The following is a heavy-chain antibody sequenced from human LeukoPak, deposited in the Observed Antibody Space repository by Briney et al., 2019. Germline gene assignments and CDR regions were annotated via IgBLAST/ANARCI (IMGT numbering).Heavy chain of an antibody. D-gene: IGHD3-16*01. CDR2: ISGSGGST. J-gene: IGHJ4*02. CDR1: GFTFSSYG. CDR3: AKDRGPSTFGALGG. V-gene: IGHV3-23*01. Sequence: GGSLRLSCAASGFTFSSYGMSWVRQAPGKGLEWVSAISGSGGSTYYADSVKGRFTISRDNSKNTLYLQMNSLRAEDTAVYYCAKDRGPSTFGALGGWGQGTLVTVSS.